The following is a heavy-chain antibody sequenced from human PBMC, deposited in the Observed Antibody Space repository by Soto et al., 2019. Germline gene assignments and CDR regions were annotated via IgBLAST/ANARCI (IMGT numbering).Heavy chain of an antibody. D-gene: IGHD3-10*01. Sequence: GGSLRLSCAASGFTFSSYSMNWVRQAPGKGLEWVSSISSSSSYIYYADSVKGRFTISRDNAKNSLYLQMNSLRAEDTAVYYCARDLAQGQYYYGSGRNDAFDIWGQGTMVT. CDR2: ISSSSSYI. CDR1: GFTFSSYS. V-gene: IGHV3-21*01. J-gene: IGHJ3*02. CDR3: ARDLAQGQYYYGSGRNDAFDI.